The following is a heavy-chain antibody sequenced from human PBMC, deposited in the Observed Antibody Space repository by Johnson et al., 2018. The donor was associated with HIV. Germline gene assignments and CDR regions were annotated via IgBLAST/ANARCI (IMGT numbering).Heavy chain of an antibody. D-gene: IGHD3-22*01. J-gene: IGHJ3*02. Sequence: QVQLVESGGGVVQPGRSLRLSCAASGFTFSSYAMHWVRQAPGKGLEWVAVISYDGSNKYYADSVKGRFTISRDNSKTTLYPQMNSLRAEDTAVYYCARERNMIVVDDDAFDIWGQGTMVTVSS. CDR1: GFTFSSYA. CDR2: ISYDGSNK. V-gene: IGHV3-30-3*01. CDR3: ARERNMIVVDDDAFDI.